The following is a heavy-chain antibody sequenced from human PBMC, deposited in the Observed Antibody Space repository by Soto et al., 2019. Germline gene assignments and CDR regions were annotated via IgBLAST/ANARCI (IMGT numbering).Heavy chain of an antibody. CDR3: ARELGGEGDSPYYFDY. CDR2: INPNSGGT. J-gene: IGHJ4*02. V-gene: IGHV1-2*04. Sequence: QVQLVQSGAEVKKPGASVKVSCKASGYTFTGYYMHWVRQAPGQGLEWMGWINPNSGGTNYAQKFQGWVTMTRDTSISTAYMELSRLRSDDTAVYYCARELGGEGDSPYYFDYWGQGTLVTVSS. CDR1: GYTFTGYY. D-gene: IGHD2-21*02.